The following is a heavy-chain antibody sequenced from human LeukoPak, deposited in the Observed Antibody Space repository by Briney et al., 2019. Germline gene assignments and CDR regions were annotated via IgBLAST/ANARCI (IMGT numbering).Heavy chain of an antibody. CDR1: GFTVSSNY. Sequence: GGSLRLSCAASGFTVSSNYMSWVRQAPGKGLEWVSVIYSGGSTYYADSVKGRFTISRDISKNTLYLQMNSLRAEDTAVYYCARDLRGYIPAAGTGAYYGMDVWGQGTTVTVSS. CDR2: IYSGGST. CDR3: ARDLRGYIPAAGTGAYYGMDV. J-gene: IGHJ6*02. D-gene: IGHD6-13*01. V-gene: IGHV3-66*01.